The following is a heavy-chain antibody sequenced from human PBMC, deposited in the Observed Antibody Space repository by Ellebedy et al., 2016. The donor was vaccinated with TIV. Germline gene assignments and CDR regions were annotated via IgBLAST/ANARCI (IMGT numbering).Heavy chain of an antibody. CDR2: VSYDGGVK. CDR3: ARDLNASVYYYGMDV. CDR1: GFTFRKYA. Sequence: PGGSLRLSCAASGFTFRKYAMHWVRQAPGKGLEWVSIVSYDGGVKNYADSVKGRFTISRDNSENTIYLQINSLRAEDTAVYYCARDLNASVYYYGMDVWGQGTTVTVSS. J-gene: IGHJ6*02. V-gene: IGHV3-30*16.